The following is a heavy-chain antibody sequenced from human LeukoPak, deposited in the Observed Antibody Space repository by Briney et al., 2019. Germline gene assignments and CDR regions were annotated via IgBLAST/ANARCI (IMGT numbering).Heavy chain of an antibody. Sequence: PSETLSLTCTVSGGSISSSSYYWGWIRQPPGKGLEWIGSIYYSGSTYYNPSLKSRVTISVDTSKNQFSLKLSSVTAADTAVYYCARGGGSGRVDIWGQGTMVTVSS. CDR3: ARGGGSGRVDI. CDR2: IYYSGST. CDR1: GGSISSSSYY. J-gene: IGHJ3*02. D-gene: IGHD3-10*01. V-gene: IGHV4-39*01.